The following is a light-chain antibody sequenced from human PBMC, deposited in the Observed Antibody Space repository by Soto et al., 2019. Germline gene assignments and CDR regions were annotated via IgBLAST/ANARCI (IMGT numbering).Light chain of an antibody. Sequence: EIVLTQSPATLSLSPGERATLSCRASQSVSSYLAWYQQKPGQAPRLLIYDASIRATGIPARFSGSGSGTDFPLTISSLEPEDFAVYFCQRRGNWPMFTFGQGTKLESK. J-gene: IGKJ2*01. CDR2: DAS. CDR1: QSVSSY. V-gene: IGKV3-11*01. CDR3: QRRGNWPMFT.